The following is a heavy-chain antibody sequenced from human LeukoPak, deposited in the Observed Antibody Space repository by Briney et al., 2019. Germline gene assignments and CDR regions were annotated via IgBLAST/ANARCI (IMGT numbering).Heavy chain of an antibody. V-gene: IGHV3-48*03. CDR2: ISSSGSTI. J-gene: IGHJ1*01. D-gene: IGHD3-10*01. CDR1: GFTFSSYE. CDR3: AREFRGAARLPVSEEYFQH. Sequence: PGGSLRLSCAASGFTFSSYEMNWVRQAPGKGLEWVSYISSSGSTIYYADSVKGRFTISRDNAKNSLYLQMNSLRAEDTAVYYCAREFRGAARLPVSEEYFQHWGQGTLVTVSS.